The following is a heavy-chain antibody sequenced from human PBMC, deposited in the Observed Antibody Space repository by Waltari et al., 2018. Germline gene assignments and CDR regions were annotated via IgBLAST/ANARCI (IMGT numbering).Heavy chain of an antibody. CDR1: GGSISSGNW. V-gene: IGHV4-4*02. D-gene: IGHD5-12*01. CDR2: IYHSGRP. J-gene: IGHJ5*02. CDR3: ARDRGLRGGYDS. Sequence: QVQLQESGPGLVKPSGTLSLTCVVYGGSISSGNWWSWVRQPPGKGLEWIGEIYHSGRPNYNPPLKSLLSISLDKSKNQFSLNLSSVTAADTAVYYCARDRGLRGGYDSWGQGTLVTVSS.